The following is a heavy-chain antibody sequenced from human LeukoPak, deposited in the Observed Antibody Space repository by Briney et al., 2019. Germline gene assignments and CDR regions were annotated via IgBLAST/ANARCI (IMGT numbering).Heavy chain of an antibody. D-gene: IGHD4-17*01. CDR2: IKQDGSNK. CDR3: AKDGTVTPFDY. Sequence: GGSLRLSCAASGFTFSGFWMSWVRQTPGKGLEWVANIKQDGSNKYYADSVKGRFTISRDNSKNTLHLQMNSLRAEDTAVYYCAKDGTVTPFDYWGQGTLVTVSS. CDR1: GFTFSGFW. J-gene: IGHJ4*02. V-gene: IGHV3-7*01.